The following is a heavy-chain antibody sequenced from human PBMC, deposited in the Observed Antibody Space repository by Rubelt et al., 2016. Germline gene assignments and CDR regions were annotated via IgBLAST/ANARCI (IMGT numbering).Heavy chain of an antibody. CDR3: ARYHYYYYMDV. V-gene: IGHV4-59*12. CDR2: IYYSGST. J-gene: IGHJ6*03. Sequence: KGLEWIGYIYYSGSTNYNPSLKSRVTISVDTSKNQFSLKLSPVTAADTAVYYCARYHYYYYMDVWGKGTTVTVSS.